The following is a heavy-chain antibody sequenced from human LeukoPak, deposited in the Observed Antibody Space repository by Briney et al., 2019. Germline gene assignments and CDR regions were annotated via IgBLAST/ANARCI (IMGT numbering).Heavy chain of an antibody. CDR2: INPKSGGT. CDR1: GYTFTSYY. CDR3: ARAGGRSWFDP. V-gene: IGHV1-2*02. J-gene: IGHJ5*02. Sequence: ASVKVSCKASGYTFTSYYMHWVRQAPGQGPEWMGRINPKSGGTNYAQKFQGRVTMTTDTSMSTAYMELSRLTSDDTAVYYCARAGGRSWFDPWGQGTLVTVSS.